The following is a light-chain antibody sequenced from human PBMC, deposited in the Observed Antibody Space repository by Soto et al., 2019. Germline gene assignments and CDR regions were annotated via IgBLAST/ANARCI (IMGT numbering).Light chain of an antibody. CDR3: SSYAVTNIIV. J-gene: IGLJ1*01. Sequence: SALAQPRSATETPGPSDTISCTGTHSNVRAFNYLSCYSQHPGKAPKVIIYEVSKRPSGVPDRFAGAKSSSTASLTVSGFHAEDEADYYCSSYAVTNIIVFGTGTKVTV. CDR2: EVS. V-gene: IGLV2-8*01. CDR1: HSNVRAFNY.